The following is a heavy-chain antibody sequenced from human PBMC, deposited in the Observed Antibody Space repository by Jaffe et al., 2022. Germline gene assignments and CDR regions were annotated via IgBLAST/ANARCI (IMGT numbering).Heavy chain of an antibody. CDR1: GFSVSSFY. V-gene: IGHV3-53*02. CDR3: VRGNDYGDLQYFDL. Sequence: EVQLVETGGGLIQPGESLRLSCAASGFSVSSFYMNWVRQAPGKGLDWVSVLYISGSTYYADSVKGRFTISRANSKNMLFLQMNGLRAEDTAVYYCVRGNDYGDLQYFDLWGRGTLVTVSS. D-gene: IGHD4-17*01. J-gene: IGHJ2*01. CDR2: LYISGST.